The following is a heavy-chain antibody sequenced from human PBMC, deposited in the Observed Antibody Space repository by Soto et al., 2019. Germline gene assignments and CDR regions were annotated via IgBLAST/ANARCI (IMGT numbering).Heavy chain of an antibody. CDR3: AKDATPKYDFWSGYYLGRSGYFDY. V-gene: IGHV3-23*01. CDR2: ISGSGGST. Sequence: EGSLRLSCAASGFTFSSYAMSWVRQAPGKGLEWVSAISGSGGSTYYADSVKGRFTISRDNSKNTLYLQMNSLRAEDTAVYYCAKDATPKYDFWSGYYLGRSGYFDYWGQGTLVTVSS. J-gene: IGHJ4*02. CDR1: GFTFSSYA. D-gene: IGHD3-3*01.